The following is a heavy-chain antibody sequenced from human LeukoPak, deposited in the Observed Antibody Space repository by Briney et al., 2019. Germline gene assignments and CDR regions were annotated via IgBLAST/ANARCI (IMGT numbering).Heavy chain of an antibody. CDR3: AKDMASGWPKGNSGLAPLHD. V-gene: IGHV3-9*01. Sequence: GGSLRLSCAASGFTFDDYAMHWVRQAPGKGLEWVSGISWNSGSIGYADSVKGRFTISRDNAKNSLYLQMNSLRAEDTALYYCAKDMASGWPKGNSGLAPLHDWGQGTLVTVSS. CDR1: GFTFDDYA. CDR2: ISWNSGSI. D-gene: IGHD4-23*01. J-gene: IGHJ4*02.